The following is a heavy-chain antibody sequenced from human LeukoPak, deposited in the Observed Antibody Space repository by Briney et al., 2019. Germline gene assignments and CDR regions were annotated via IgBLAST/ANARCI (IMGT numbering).Heavy chain of an antibody. CDR1: GYTFTSYD. CDR3: ARVSSGWYFDY. CDR2: MNPNSGNT. J-gene: IGHJ4*02. D-gene: IGHD6-19*01. Sequence: ASVKVSCKASGYTFTSYDINWVRQATGQGLEWMGWMNPNSGNTGYAQKFQGRVTMTRNTSISTAYMELRSLRSDDTAVYYCARVSSGWYFDYWGQGTLVTVSS. V-gene: IGHV1-8*01.